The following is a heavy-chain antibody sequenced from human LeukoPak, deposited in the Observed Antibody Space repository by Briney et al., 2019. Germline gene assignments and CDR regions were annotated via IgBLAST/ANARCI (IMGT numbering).Heavy chain of an antibody. CDR3: AKTKGDYEYWSGYYKYYFDY. D-gene: IGHD3-3*01. CDR2: TTGSGGST. J-gene: IGHJ4*02. V-gene: IGHV3-23*01. Sequence: GGSLRLSCVASGFTFTNYGMSWVRQAPGKGLEWVSATTGSGGSTYYADSVTGRFTISRDNSENTLYLQMNGLRAEDTASYYCAKTKGDYEYWSGYYKYYFDYWGQGTLVTVSS. CDR1: GFTFTNYG.